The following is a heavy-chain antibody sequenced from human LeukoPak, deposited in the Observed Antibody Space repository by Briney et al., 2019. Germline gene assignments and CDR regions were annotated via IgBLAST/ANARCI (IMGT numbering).Heavy chain of an antibody. D-gene: IGHD6-13*01. Sequence: GSLRLSCAASGFTFSSYAMSWIRQPPGKGLEWIGSIYYSGSTYYNPSLKSRVTISVDTSKNQFSLKLSSVTAADTAVYYCARRVRIAAAGTDINWFDPWGQGTLVTVSS. CDR1: GFTFSSYA. CDR2: IYYSGST. V-gene: IGHV4-39*01. CDR3: ARRVRIAAAGTDINWFDP. J-gene: IGHJ5*02.